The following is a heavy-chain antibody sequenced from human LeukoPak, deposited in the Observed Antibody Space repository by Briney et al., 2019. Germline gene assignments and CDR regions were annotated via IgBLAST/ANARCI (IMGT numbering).Heavy chain of an antibody. V-gene: IGHV1-2*02. CDR3: ATDNWGLMVYAHARPSDY. D-gene: IGHD2-8*01. CDR2: INPKSGGT. J-gene: IGHJ4*02. CDR1: GYTFTDYS. Sequence: ASVKVSCKASGYTFTDYSMHWVRQAPGQGLEWMGWINPKSGGTNYAQKFQGRVTMTRDTSIATTYMELSTLRSDDTAVYYCATDNWGLMVYAHARPSDYWGQGTLVTVSS.